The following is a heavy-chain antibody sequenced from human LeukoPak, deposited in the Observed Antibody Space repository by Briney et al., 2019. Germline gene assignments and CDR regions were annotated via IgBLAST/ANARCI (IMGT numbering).Heavy chain of an antibody. CDR1: GGSFSGYY. CDR2: INHSGST. CDR3: AREGRYSSGWFLYEFDY. D-gene: IGHD6-19*01. J-gene: IGHJ4*02. Sequence: SETLSLTCAVYGGSFSGYYRSWLRQPPGKGLEWIGEINHSGSTNYNPSLKSRVTISVDTSKNQFSLKLSSVTAADTAVYYCAREGRYSSGWFLYEFDYWGQGTLVTVSS. V-gene: IGHV4-34*01.